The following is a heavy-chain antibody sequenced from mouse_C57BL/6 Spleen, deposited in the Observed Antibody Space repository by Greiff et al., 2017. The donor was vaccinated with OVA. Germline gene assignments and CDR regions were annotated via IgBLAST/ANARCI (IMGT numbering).Heavy chain of an antibody. CDR2: IYPRSGNT. CDR1: GYTFTSYG. J-gene: IGHJ3*01. D-gene: IGHD1-1*01. Sequence: VKLMESGAELARPGASVKLSCKASGYTFTSYGISWVKQRTGKGLEWIGEIYPRSGNTYYNEKFKGKATRTADKSSSTAYMELRSLTSEDSAVYFCARSRDYGSAYWGQGTLVTVSA. CDR3: ARSRDYGSAY. V-gene: IGHV1-81*01.